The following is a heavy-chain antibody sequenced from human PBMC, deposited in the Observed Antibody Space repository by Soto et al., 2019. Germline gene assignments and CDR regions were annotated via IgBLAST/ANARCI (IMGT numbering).Heavy chain of an antibody. CDR2: IYSGGST. D-gene: IGHD6-6*01. V-gene: IGHV3-53*04. CDR3: ASSIAARNFDY. CDR1: GFTVSSNY. Sequence: PGGSLRLSCAASGFTVSSNYMSWVRQAPGKGLEWVSVIYSGGSTYYADSVKGRFTISRHNSKNTLYLQMNSLRAEGTAVYYCASSIAARNFDYWGQGTLVTVSS. J-gene: IGHJ4*02.